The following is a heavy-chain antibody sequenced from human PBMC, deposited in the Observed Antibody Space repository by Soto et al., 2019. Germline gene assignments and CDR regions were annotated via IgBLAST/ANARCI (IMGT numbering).Heavy chain of an antibody. CDR3: AQGAEVAGTDYYYCGMDV. D-gene: IGHD6-19*01. CDR2: IYYSGST. Sequence: QVHLQESGPGLVKPSQTLSLTCTVSGGSISSGDYYWSWIRQHPGKGLEWIGYIYYSGSTYYSPSLKGRVTISVDTTKNQFYLKIRSVTAAYTPVYYCAQGAEVAGTDYYYCGMDVWGRGTTVTVSS. J-gene: IGHJ6*02. V-gene: IGHV4-30-4*01. CDR1: GGSISSGDYY.